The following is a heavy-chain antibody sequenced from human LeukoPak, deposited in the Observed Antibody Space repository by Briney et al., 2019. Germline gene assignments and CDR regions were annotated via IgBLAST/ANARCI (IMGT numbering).Heavy chain of an antibody. CDR1: GFTFSSYG. J-gene: IGHJ4*02. CDR2: ISSSSSYM. D-gene: IGHD6-19*01. Sequence: GGSLRLSCAASGFTFSSYGMNWVRQAPGKGLEWVSSISSSSSYMYYSDSVKGRFTISRDNAKNSLYLQMNSLRAEDTAVYYCARTDGYSSGWYDDYWGQGTLVTVSS. CDR3: ARTDGYSSGWYDDY. V-gene: IGHV3-21*01.